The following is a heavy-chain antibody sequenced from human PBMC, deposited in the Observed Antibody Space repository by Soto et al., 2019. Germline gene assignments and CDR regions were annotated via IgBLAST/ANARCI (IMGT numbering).Heavy chain of an antibody. D-gene: IGHD3-10*01. CDR2: ISGSGGST. CDR1: GFTFSSYD. V-gene: IGHV3-23*01. Sequence: EVQLLESGGGLVQPGGSLRLSCAASGFTFSSYDMSWVRQAPGKGLEWVSAISGSGGSTYYADSVKGRFTISRDNSKNTLYLQMNSLRAEDTAVYYCAKASGWFGEFDYWGQGTLVTVCS. J-gene: IGHJ4*02. CDR3: AKASGWFGEFDY.